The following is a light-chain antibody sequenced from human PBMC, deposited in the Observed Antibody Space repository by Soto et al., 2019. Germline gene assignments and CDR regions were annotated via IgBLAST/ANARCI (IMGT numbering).Light chain of an antibody. CDR2: GAS. J-gene: IGKJ3*01. CDR1: QSIRTN. V-gene: IGKV3-15*01. Sequence: EIVLTQSPATLSVSAGGTVTLSGRASQSIRTNVAWYQQIPGQAPRLLVYGASTRATGVPARFSVSGSGIEFTLTISSLQAEDSAFYYCQHYCNWPLTCTFGPGTKVQIK. CDR3: QHYCNWPLTCT.